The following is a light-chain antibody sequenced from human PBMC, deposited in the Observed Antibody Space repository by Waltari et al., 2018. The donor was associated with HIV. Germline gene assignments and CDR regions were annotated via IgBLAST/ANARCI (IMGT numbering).Light chain of an antibody. CDR3: QACDSSTDVV. CDR1: ELGDKY. CDR2: QTT. Sequence: SYHLTQPPSVSVSPGQTATITCSGDELGDKYTCWYQPRPGQSPVLVISQTTKRPPGIPVRFAGSASRNTATRTTSWTQAVDEADYYCQACDSSTDVVFGGGTKLTVL. J-gene: IGLJ3*02. V-gene: IGLV3-1*01.